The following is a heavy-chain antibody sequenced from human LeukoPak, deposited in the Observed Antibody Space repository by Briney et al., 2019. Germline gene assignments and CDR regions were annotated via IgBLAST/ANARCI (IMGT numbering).Heavy chain of an antibody. V-gene: IGHV1-18*01. CDR2: ISAYNGNT. Sequence: GASVKVSCKASGYTFTSYGISWVRQAPGQGLEWMGWISAYNGNTNYAQKLQGRVTMTTDTSTSTAYMELRSLRSDDTAVYYCARYQGGYQLLWGGYYYYGMDVWGQGTTVTVSS. CDR3: ARYQGGYQLLWGGYYYYGMDV. D-gene: IGHD2-2*01. J-gene: IGHJ6*02. CDR1: GYTFTSYG.